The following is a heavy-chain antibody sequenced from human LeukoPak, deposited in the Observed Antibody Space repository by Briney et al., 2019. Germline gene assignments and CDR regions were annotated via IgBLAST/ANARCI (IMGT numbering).Heavy chain of an antibody. V-gene: IGHV4-59*01. CDR3: AREGRLLSYYFDY. Sequence: SETLSLTCTVSGSSISSYYWSWIRQPPGKGLEWIGYIYYSGSTNYNPSLKSRVTISVDTSKNQFSLKLSSVTAADTAVYYCAREGRLLSYYFDYWGQGTLVTVSS. CDR2: IYYSGST. D-gene: IGHD2-21*02. J-gene: IGHJ4*02. CDR1: GSSISSYY.